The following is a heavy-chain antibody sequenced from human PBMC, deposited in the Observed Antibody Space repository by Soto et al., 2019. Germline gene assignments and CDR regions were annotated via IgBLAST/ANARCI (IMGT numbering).Heavy chain of an antibody. CDR3: ARASGNSLWYFDL. D-gene: IGHD2-21*02. CDR1: GFTFSSYA. V-gene: IGHV3-30-3*01. J-gene: IGHJ2*01. Sequence: QVQLVESGGGVVQPGRSLRLSCAASGFTFSSYAMHWVRQAPGKALEWVAVISYDGSNKYYEDSVKGRFTISRDNSKNTLYLQMNSLRAEDTAVYYCARASGNSLWYFDLWGRGTLVTVSS. CDR2: ISYDGSNK.